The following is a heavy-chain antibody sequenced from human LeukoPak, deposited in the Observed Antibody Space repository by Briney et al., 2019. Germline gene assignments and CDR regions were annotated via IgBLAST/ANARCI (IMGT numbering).Heavy chain of an antibody. Sequence: GRSLRLSCTASGFTFSGHAMHWVRQAPGKGLEWVTVISYHARDQFYADSVKGRFTVSRDNSRNILYLQMNSLRAEDSAVYYCAAQPCINGICYLDYWGQGALVTVSS. CDR1: GFTFSGHA. CDR2: ISYHARDQ. CDR3: AAQPCINGICYLDY. V-gene: IGHV3-30*04. D-gene: IGHD2-8*01. J-gene: IGHJ4*02.